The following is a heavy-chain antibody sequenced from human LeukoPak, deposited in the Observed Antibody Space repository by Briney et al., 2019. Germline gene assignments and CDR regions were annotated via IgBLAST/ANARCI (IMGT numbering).Heavy chain of an antibody. CDR2: INPGDSNT. CDR1: RYSFPTYW. Sequence: GESLKISCKGSRYSFPTYWIAWVRQMPGKGLEWMGSINPGDSNTKYSPFFQDQVTISADRAITTAYLQWNSLKASDTATYYCARHFRLMSDFGYWGQGSLVTVSS. V-gene: IGHV5-51*01. D-gene: IGHD3-16*01. CDR3: ARHFRLMSDFGY. J-gene: IGHJ4*02.